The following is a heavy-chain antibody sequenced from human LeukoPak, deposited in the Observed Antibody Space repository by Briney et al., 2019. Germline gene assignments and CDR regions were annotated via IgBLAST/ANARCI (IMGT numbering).Heavy chain of an antibody. CDR1: GFTFSSYV. CDR2: ISYDGSNK. CDR3: AKSLNSKQQLVL. V-gene: IGHV3-30-3*02. Sequence: GGSLRLSCAASGFTFSSYVMHWVRQAPGKGLEWVAVISYDGSNKYYADSVKGRFTISRDNSKNTLYLQMNSLRAEDTAVYYCAKSLNSKQQLVLWGQGTLVTVSS. J-gene: IGHJ4*02. D-gene: IGHD6-13*01.